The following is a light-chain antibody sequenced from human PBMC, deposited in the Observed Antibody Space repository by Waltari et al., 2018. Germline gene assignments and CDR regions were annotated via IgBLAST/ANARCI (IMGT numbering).Light chain of an antibody. CDR2: WAS. CDR1: QSVLYSSNNKNY. V-gene: IGKV4-1*01. CDR3: QQYYSTPWT. J-gene: IGKJ1*01. Sequence: DIVMTQSPDSLAVSLGERATINCKSSQSVLYSSNNKNYLAWYQQKPGQPPKLLIYWASTRESGVPDRFSGRGSGTNFPLTISSLQAEDLAVYYCQQYYSTPWTFGQGTKVEIK.